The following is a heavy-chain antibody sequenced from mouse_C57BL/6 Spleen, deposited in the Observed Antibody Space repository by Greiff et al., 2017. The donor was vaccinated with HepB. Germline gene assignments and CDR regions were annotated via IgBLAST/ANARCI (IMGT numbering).Heavy chain of an antibody. D-gene: IGHD2-4*01. CDR2: IWSDGST. V-gene: IGHV2-6-1*01. CDR3: ARHHYDYGDAMDY. Sequence: VKLMESGPGLVAPSQSLSITCTVSGFSLTSYGVHWVRQPPGKGLEWLVVIWSDGSTTYNSALKSRLSISKDNSKSQVFLKMNSLQTDDTAMYYCARHHYDYGDAMDYWGQGTSVTVSS. CDR1: GFSLTSYG. J-gene: IGHJ4*01.